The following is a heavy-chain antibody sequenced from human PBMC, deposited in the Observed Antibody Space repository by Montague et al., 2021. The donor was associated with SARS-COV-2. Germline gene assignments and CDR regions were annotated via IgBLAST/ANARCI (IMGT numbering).Heavy chain of an antibody. D-gene: IGHD3-10*01. CDR2: INHSGST. Sequence: SETLSLTCAVYGGSLSNYYWTWIRQPPGKGLEWIGEINHSGSTNYNPSLKSRVTISVDTSKNQFSLKLSSVTAADTAVYYCARHTSERITMVQAFDIWGQGTMVTVSS. CDR1: GGSLSNYY. CDR3: ARHTSERITMVQAFDI. J-gene: IGHJ3*02. V-gene: IGHV4-34*01.